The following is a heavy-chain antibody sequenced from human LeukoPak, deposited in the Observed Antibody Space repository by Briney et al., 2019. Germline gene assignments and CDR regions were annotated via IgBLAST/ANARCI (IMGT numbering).Heavy chain of an antibody. J-gene: IGHJ4*02. Sequence: ASETLSLTCTVSGDSITAYYWGWVRQPPGRELEWIAYIYHTGSTNYNPSLKSRVTISVDTSKNQFSLKLSSVTAADTAVYYCARGLLRYFDQYYFDYWGQGTLVTVSS. D-gene: IGHD3-9*01. V-gene: IGHV4-59*01. CDR1: GDSITAYY. CDR2: IYHTGST. CDR3: ARGLLRYFDQYYFDY.